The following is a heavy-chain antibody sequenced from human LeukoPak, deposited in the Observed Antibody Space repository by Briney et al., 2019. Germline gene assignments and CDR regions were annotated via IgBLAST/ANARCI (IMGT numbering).Heavy chain of an antibody. CDR3: ARDSSGWYNAFDI. V-gene: IGHV3-66*01. CDR1: GFTVSSNY. J-gene: IGHJ3*02. Sequence: GGSLRLSCAASGFTVSSNYMSWVRQAPGKGLEWVSVIYSGGSTYYADSVKGRFTISRDNSKNTVFVHMNSLRAVDTAVYYCARDSSGWYNAFDIWGQGTMVTVSS. D-gene: IGHD6-19*01. CDR2: IYSGGST.